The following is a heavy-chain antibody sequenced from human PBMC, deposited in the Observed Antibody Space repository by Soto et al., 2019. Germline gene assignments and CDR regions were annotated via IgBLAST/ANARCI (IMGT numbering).Heavy chain of an antibody. D-gene: IGHD1-26*01. CDR3: AKRRGVGLTRSSFDY. J-gene: IGHJ4*02. Sequence: QVQLVQSGAEVRKPGASVKVSCKASGYTFNRHYIQWVRQAPGQGLEWMGMIDPSGGDTNYAKKFQGRVTLTSDTSTSTVSMELSSLRSEDTAVYYCAKRRGVGLTRSSFDYWGPGTLVIVSS. V-gene: IGHV1-46*02. CDR2: IDPSGGDT. CDR1: GYTFNRHY.